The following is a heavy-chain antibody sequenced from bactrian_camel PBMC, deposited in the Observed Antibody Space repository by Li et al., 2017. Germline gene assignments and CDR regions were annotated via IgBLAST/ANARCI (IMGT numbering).Heavy chain of an antibody. J-gene: IGHJ6*01. CDR3: GRSRLGSYAPSGRCLWL. V-gene: IGHV3S7*01. CDR1: GFTANYG. D-gene: IGHD5*01. CDR2: IYSDGSKT. Sequence: HVQLVESGGGLVQPGGSLRLSCAASGFTANYGMSWVRQAPGKGLEWVSGIYSDGSKTYYADSVKGRFTVSQDNAKNTLYLQMNSLKPEDTAMYYCGRSRLGSYAPSGRCLWLLGSGDPGHRL.